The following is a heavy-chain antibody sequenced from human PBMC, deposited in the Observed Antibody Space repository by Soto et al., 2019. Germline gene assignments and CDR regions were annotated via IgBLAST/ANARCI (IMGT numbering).Heavy chain of an antibody. CDR3: ARSLMEGDY. CDR1: GYTFTSSY. V-gene: IGHV1-46*03. Sequence: QVQLVQSGAEVKRPGASVKLSCKASGYTFTSSYIHWVRQAPGQGLEWMAIINPNGGSTNYAQKFQSRVTMTRDTSTTTVYMELSSLTSEDTAVYYCARSLMEGDYWGQGTLVTVSS. D-gene: IGHD1-1*01. J-gene: IGHJ4*02. CDR2: INPNGGST.